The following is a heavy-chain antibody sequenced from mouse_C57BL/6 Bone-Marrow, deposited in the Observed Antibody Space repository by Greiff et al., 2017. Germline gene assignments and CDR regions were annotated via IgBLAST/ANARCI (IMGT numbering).Heavy chain of an antibody. Sequence: QVQLQQSGAELARPGASVKLSCKASGYTFTSYGISWVKQRTGQGLEWIGEIYPRSGNTYYNEKFKGKATLTADKSSSTAYMELRSLTSEDSAVYFCARSVGRVFAYWGQGTLVTVSA. CDR3: ARSVGRVFAY. CDR1: GYTFTSYG. V-gene: IGHV1-81*01. CDR2: IYPRSGNT. D-gene: IGHD4-1*01. J-gene: IGHJ3*01.